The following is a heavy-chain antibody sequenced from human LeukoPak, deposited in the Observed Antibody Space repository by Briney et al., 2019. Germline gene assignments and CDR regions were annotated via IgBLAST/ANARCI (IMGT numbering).Heavy chain of an antibody. Sequence: ASVKVSCKASGYTFTSYDINWVRQATGQGLEWMGLMNPNSGNTGYAQKFQGRVTMTRNTSISTAYMELSSLRSEDTAVYYCATSIAVAGTRAFDIWGQGTMVTVSS. CDR2: MNPNSGNT. CDR1: GYTFTSYD. J-gene: IGHJ3*02. D-gene: IGHD6-19*01. CDR3: ATSIAVAGTRAFDI. V-gene: IGHV1-8*01.